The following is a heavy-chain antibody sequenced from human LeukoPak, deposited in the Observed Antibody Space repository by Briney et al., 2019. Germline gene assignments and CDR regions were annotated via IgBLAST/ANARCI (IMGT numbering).Heavy chain of an antibody. CDR3: AKDRITIFGVVINDYYGMDV. J-gene: IGHJ6*02. D-gene: IGHD3-3*01. V-gene: IGHV3-23*01. Sequence: PGGSLRLSCAASGFTFSSYAMSWVRQAPGKGLEWVSAISGSGGSTYYADSVKGRFTISRDNSKNTLYLQMNSLRAEDTAVYYCAKDRITIFGVVINDYYGMDVWGQGTTVTVSS. CDR1: GFTFSSYA. CDR2: ISGSGGST.